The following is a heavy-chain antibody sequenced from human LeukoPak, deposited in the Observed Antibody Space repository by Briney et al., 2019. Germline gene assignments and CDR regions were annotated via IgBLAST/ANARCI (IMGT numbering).Heavy chain of an antibody. J-gene: IGHJ4*02. CDR3: AREDCSSTSCHFDY. V-gene: IGHV1-69*13. D-gene: IGHD2-2*01. CDR2: IIPIFGTA. Sequence: ASVKVSCKASGGTFSSYAISWVRQAPGQGLEWMGGIIPIFGTANYAQKFQGRVTITADESTSTAYMELSSLRSEDTAVYYCAREDCSSTSCHFDYWGQGTLVTVSS. CDR1: GGTFSSYA.